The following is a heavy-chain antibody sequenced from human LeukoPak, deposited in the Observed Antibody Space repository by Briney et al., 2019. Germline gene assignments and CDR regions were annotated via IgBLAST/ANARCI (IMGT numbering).Heavy chain of an antibody. J-gene: IGHJ4*02. CDR1: GFXFSSYG. CDR2: MWYDGTNK. D-gene: IGHD3-10*01. Sequence: GGSLRLSCAASGFXFSSYGIHWVRQAPGKGLEWVALMWYDGTNKYYADSVKGRFTISRDNSKNTLYLQMNSLRAEDTAVYYCARNSFGEFSNLDYWGQGTLVTVSS. CDR3: ARNSFGEFSNLDY. V-gene: IGHV3-33*01.